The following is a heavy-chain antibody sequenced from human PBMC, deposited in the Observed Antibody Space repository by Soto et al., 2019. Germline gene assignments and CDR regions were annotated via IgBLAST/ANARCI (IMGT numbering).Heavy chain of an antibody. V-gene: IGHV1-2*02. CDR2: INPNSGDT. CDR1: GYIFTAYS. Sequence: ASVKVSCKASGYIFTAYSMHWVRQAPGQGLEWLGWINPNSGDTIYAQKFQDRVTMTFDTSVSTAYLELSSLSSDDTALYYCAREASAVVSLDYWGQGTLVTVSS. D-gene: IGHD2-15*01. J-gene: IGHJ4*02. CDR3: AREASAVVSLDY.